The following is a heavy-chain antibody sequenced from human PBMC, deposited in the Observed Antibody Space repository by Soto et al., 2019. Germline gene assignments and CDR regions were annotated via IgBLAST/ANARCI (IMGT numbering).Heavy chain of an antibody. CDR2: IYYSGST. CDR3: ARARDSSRYEGLNFDY. CDR1: GGSIISGCYY. V-gene: IGHV4-31*03. J-gene: IGHJ4*02. D-gene: IGHD3-22*01. Sequence: SETLSLTCTVSGGSIISGCYYWSWIRQHPGKGLEWIGYIYYSGSTYYNPSLKSRVTISVDTSKNQFSLKLSSVTAADTAVYYCARARDSSRYEGLNFDYWGQGILVSVSS.